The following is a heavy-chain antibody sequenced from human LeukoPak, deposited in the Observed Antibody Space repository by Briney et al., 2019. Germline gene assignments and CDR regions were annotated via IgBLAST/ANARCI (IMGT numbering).Heavy chain of an antibody. V-gene: IGHV3-30*04. CDR2: ISYDGSNK. J-gene: IGHJ4*02. CDR1: GFSFSNYA. CDR3: ARDHYYGSGSYTAFDF. Sequence: GGSLRLSCAASGFSFSNYAIHWVRQAPGKGLEWVAVISYDGSNKYYADSVEGRFTISRDNSKNTLYLQVNSLRGEDTAVYYCARDHYYGSGSYTAFDFWGQGTLVTVSS. D-gene: IGHD3-10*01.